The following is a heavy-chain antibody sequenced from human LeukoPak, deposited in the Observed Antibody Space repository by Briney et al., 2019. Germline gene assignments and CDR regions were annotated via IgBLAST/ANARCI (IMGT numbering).Heavy chain of an antibody. D-gene: IGHD6-13*01. V-gene: IGHV3-53*01. CDR3: ARGDSSSSKGDAFDI. J-gene: IGHJ3*02. CDR1: GFTVSSNY. Sequence: GGSLRPSCAASGFTVSSNYMSWVRQAPGKGLEWVSVIYSGGSTYYADSVKGRFTISRDNSKNTLYLQMNSLRAEDTAVYYCARGDSSSSKGDAFDIWGQGTMVTVSS. CDR2: IYSGGST.